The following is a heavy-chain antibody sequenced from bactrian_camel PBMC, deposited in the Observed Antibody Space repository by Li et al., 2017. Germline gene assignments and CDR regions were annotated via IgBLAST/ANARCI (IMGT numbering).Heavy chain of an antibody. J-gene: IGHJ4*01. CDR2: IDRDGGT. CDR3: AASFTGGQDCSTAYCFGRGRCY. Sequence: DVQLVESGGGSVQAGGSLKLSCIASAYYTETGYMGWFRQAPGKRREGVAVIDRDGGTAYVASVKGRFTISRDNAKNTLYLEMNSLKPEDTAMYYCAASFTGGQDCSTAYCFGRGRCYWGQGTQVTVS. CDR1: AYYTETGY. D-gene: IGHD1*01. V-gene: IGHV3S10*01.